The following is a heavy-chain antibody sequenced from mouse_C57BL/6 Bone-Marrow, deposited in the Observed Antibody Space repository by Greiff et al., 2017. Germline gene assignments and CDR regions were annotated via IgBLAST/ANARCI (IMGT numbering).Heavy chain of an antibody. J-gene: IGHJ1*03. V-gene: IGHV1-7*01. CDR1: GYTFTSYW. CDR3: ARAGYWGYWYYDV. D-gene: IGHD4-1*01. Sequence: QVQLKQSGAELAKPGASVKLSCKASGYTFTSYWMHWVKQRPGQGLEWIGYINPSSGYTKYNQKFKDKATLTADTSSSTAYMQLSSLTYEDSAVYYGARAGYWGYWYYDVWGTGTTVTVSS. CDR2: INPSSGYT.